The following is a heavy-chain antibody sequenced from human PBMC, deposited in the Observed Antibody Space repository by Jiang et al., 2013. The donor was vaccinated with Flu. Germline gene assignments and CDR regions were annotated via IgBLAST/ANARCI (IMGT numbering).Heavy chain of an antibody. Sequence: SGAEVKKPGASVKVSCKASGYIFTSYAMHWVRQAPGQRLEWMGWINAGNGNTKYSQKFQGRVTITRDTSASTAYMELSSLRSEDTAVYYCARDLDPSDIWWGGEPTPFDYWGRGNPGHRLL. D-gene: IGHD2-15*01. CDR3: ARDLDPSDIWWGGEPTPFDY. J-gene: IGHJ4*02. CDR2: INAGNGNT. V-gene: IGHV1-3*01. CDR1: GYIFTSYA.